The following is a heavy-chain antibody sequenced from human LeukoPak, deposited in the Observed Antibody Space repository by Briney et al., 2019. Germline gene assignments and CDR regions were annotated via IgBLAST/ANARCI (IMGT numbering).Heavy chain of an antibody. CDR2: IYYSGST. D-gene: IGHD4-4*01. Sequence: PSQTLSLTCTVSGGSISSGDYYWSWIRQPPGKGLEWIGYIYYSGSTYYNPSLKSRVTISVDTSKNQFSLKLSSVTAADTAVYYCARDLYSNYHNDAFDIWGQGTMVTVSS. CDR3: ARDLYSNYHNDAFDI. CDR1: GGSISSGDYY. J-gene: IGHJ3*02. V-gene: IGHV4-30-4*01.